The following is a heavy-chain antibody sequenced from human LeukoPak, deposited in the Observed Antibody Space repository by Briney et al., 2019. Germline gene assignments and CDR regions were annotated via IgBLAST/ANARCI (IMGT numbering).Heavy chain of an antibody. J-gene: IGHJ4*02. Sequence: PGGSLRLSRAASGFTFSSYAMHWVRQAPGKGLEWVAVISYDGSNKYYADSVKGRFTISRDNSKNTLYLQMNSLRAEDTAVYYCARDLELYSSGWYGFDYWGQGTLVTVSS. V-gene: IGHV3-30-3*01. CDR3: ARDLELYSSGWYGFDY. D-gene: IGHD6-19*01. CDR1: GFTFSSYA. CDR2: ISYDGSNK.